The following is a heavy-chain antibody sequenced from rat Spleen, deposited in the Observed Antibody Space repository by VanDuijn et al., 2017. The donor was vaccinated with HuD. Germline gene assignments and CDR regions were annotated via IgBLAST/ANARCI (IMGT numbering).Heavy chain of an antibody. CDR1: GYSITSNF. Sequence: EVQLQESGPGLVKPSQSLSLTCSVTGYSITSNFWGWIRKFPGNKMEWMGYIDYSGTTSYNPSLKSRVSITRDTSKNQFFLQVNSVTTEDTATYYCARWNNYAAYWGQGTLVTVSS. V-gene: IGHV3-1*01. CDR3: ARWNNYAAY. CDR2: IDYSGTT. J-gene: IGHJ3*01. D-gene: IGHD1-10*01.